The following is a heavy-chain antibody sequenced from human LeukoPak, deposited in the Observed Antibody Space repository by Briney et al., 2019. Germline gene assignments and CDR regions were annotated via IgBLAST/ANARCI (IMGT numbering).Heavy chain of an antibody. CDR3: ARTTWSCRWDRWFDP. CDR2: IYYSGNT. D-gene: IGHD1-26*01. CDR1: GGSISNTYYY. V-gene: IGHV4-39*01. J-gene: IGHJ5*02. Sequence: SETLSLTCTVSGGSISNTYYYWGWLRPPPGTGLEGIATIYYSGNTFYNPSLESRVTISVHTSKNQFSLRLTSVTAADTAVYYCARTTWSCRWDRWFDPWGQGALVIVSS.